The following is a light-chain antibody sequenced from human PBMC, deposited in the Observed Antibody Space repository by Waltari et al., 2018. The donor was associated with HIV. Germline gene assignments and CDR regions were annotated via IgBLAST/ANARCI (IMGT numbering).Light chain of an antibody. CDR3: RLLNSYTLFT. CDR2: AAS. CDR1: EDIRSN. J-gene: IGKJ3*01. V-gene: IGKV1-9*01. Sequence: DIQLTQSPISQSVSVGDRVTITCRASEDIRSNLAWYQQKLEQAPKLLIYAASTLQSGVASRCAGRRSGTEFTLTNRSLQPEECASYYCRLLNSYTLFTFGPGATLDNK.